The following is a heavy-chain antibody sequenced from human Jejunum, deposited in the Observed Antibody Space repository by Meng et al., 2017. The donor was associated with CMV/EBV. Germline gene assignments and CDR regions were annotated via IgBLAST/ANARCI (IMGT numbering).Heavy chain of an antibody. Sequence: FTLTTEWMAWVRQAPGKGLEWVANIKEDGSQTSYVDSVKGRFTISRDNARNSLCLQMNSLRVADTAVYYCARDVLPKANYYGMDVWGQGTTVTVSS. D-gene: IGHD3-10*01. CDR1: FTLTTEW. CDR2: IKEDGSQT. J-gene: IGHJ6*02. CDR3: ARDVLPKANYYGMDV. V-gene: IGHV3-7*01.